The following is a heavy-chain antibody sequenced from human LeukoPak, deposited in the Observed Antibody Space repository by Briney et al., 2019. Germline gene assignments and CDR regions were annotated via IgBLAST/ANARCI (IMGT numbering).Heavy chain of an antibody. CDR3: AKDWGSSGWYNWFDP. V-gene: IGHV3-33*03. CDR1: GFTFSSYG. CDR2: IWYDGSNK. D-gene: IGHD6-19*01. Sequence: GGSLRLSCAASGFTFSSYGMHWVRQAPGKGLEWVAVIWYDGSNKYYADSVKGRLTISRDNSKNTLYLQMNSLRIEDTAVYYCAKDWGSSGWYNWFDPWGQGTLVTVSS. J-gene: IGHJ5*02.